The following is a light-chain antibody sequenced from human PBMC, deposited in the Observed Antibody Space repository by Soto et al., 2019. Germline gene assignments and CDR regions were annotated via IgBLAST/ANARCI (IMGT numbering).Light chain of an antibody. V-gene: IGKV3-15*01. Sequence: EIVMTQSPATLSVSPGERATLSCSAIQSVSSNLAWYQQKPGQAPRLLIYGASTRPTGIPARFSGSGSGTEFTLTISSLPSEDFEVYYCQQYNNWPLTFGGGTKVDIK. CDR2: GAS. J-gene: IGKJ4*01. CDR3: QQYNNWPLT. CDR1: QSVSSN.